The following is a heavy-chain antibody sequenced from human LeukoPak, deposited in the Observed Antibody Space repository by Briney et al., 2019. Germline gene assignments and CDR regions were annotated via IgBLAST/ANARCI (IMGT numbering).Heavy chain of an antibody. V-gene: IGHV1-18*01. J-gene: IGHJ5*02. D-gene: IGHD5-24*01. CDR2: ISAYNGDT. CDR1: GYTFTIYG. Sequence: ASVTVSFTASGYTFTIYGISWVRQAPGQGLEWMGWISAYNGDTNYAQKLQGRVTITTDTSTSTAYMELRSLRSDDTAVYYCARVWLQRRGNWFDPGGQGTLVTVSS. CDR3: ARVWLQRRGNWFDP.